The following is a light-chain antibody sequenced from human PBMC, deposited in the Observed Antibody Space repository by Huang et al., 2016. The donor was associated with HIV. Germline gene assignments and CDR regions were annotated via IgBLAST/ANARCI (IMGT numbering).Light chain of an antibody. CDR3: QQYNDWLYT. CDR1: QGVGRN. V-gene: IGKV3-15*01. J-gene: IGKJ2*01. Sequence: EIVMTQSPATLSVSPGESATLSCRASQGVGRNLAWYQQKPGQTPRLLMYSASTRATDIPARFSGSGSGTEFTLTISSLQSEDFAVYYCQQYNDWLYTFGQGTKLEIK. CDR2: SAS.